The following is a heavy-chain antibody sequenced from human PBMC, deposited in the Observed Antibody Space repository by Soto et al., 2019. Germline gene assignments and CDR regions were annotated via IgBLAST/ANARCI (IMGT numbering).Heavy chain of an antibody. CDR2: LTPSGGET. J-gene: IGHJ3*02. CDR3: AHPRGYGVFDAYDI. V-gene: IGHV3-23*01. CDR1: GFTFSTYA. D-gene: IGHD4-17*01. Sequence: LRLSCVASGFTFSTYAMSWVRQAPGKGLEWVSALTPSGGETFYADSVKGRFTISRDNSMNALYLQMNSLRIEDTAVYYCAHPRGYGVFDAYDIWGQGTMVTVSS.